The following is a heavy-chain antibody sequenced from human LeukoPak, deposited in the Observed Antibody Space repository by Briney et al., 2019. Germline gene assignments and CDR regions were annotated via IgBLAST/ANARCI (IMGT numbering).Heavy chain of an antibody. Sequence: SVKVSCKASGGTFSSYAINWVRQAPGQGLEWMGGIIPIFGTANYAQKFQGRVTITADESTSTAYMELSSLRSEDAAVYYCAREIDYGDGIYYYYGMDVWGKGTTVTVSS. D-gene: IGHD4-17*01. CDR2: IIPIFGTA. CDR1: GGTFSSYA. J-gene: IGHJ6*04. CDR3: AREIDYGDGIYYYYGMDV. V-gene: IGHV1-69*13.